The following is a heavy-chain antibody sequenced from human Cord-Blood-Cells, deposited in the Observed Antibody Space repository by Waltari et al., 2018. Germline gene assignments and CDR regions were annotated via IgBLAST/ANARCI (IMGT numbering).Heavy chain of an antibody. V-gene: IGHV1-69*09. CDR2: NITILGIA. CDR1: GGTFSSYA. D-gene: IGHD2-21*01. CDR3: ARILGIGVDY. Sequence: QVQLVQSGAEVKKPGSSVKVSCKASGGTFSSYAISWVRQAPGQGLEWMGMNITILGIANNAQKFQGRVTITAEKSTSTAYMELSSLRSEDTAVYYCARILGIGVDYWGQGTLVTVSS. J-gene: IGHJ4*02.